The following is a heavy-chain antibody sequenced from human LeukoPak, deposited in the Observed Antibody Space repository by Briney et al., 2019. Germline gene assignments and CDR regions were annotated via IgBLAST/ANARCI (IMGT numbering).Heavy chain of an antibody. CDR1: GGSISTYY. V-gene: IGHV4-59*08. CDR2: IYYSGST. D-gene: IGHD6-19*01. Sequence: SETLSLTCTVSGGSISTYYWTWIRQPPGKGLEWMGYIYYSGSTKYNPSLKSRVTILVDTSKNQFSLKLNSVTAADTAVYYCARRISSAWYFDYWGQGTLVTVSS. J-gene: IGHJ4*02. CDR3: ARRISSAWYFDY.